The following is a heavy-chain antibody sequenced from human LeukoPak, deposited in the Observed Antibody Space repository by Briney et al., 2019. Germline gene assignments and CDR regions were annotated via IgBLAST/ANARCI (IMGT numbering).Heavy chain of an antibody. V-gene: IGHV1-69*05. D-gene: IGHD3-3*01. CDR1: GGTFSSYA. Sequence: SVKVSCKASGGTFSSYAISWVRQAPGQGLEWMGGIIPIFGTANYAQKFQGRVTITTDESTSTAYMELSSLRSEDTAVYYCAREEHSSIFGVVTTFDYWGQGTLVTVSS. J-gene: IGHJ4*02. CDR2: IIPIFGTA. CDR3: AREEHSSIFGVVTTFDY.